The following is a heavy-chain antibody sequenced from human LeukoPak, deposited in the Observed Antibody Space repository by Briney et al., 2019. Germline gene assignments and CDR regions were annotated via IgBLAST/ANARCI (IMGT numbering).Heavy chain of an antibody. Sequence: PSETLSLTCTASGGSISTYYWSWIRQPPGKGLEWIGYIYYTGSTNYNPSLKSRVTMSVDTSKNQFSLKLTSVTAADTAVYYCANSRPYYDILTGQSDDAFDIWGQGTMVTVSS. CDR3: ANSRPYYDILTGQSDDAFDI. CDR1: GGSISTYY. CDR2: IYYTGST. J-gene: IGHJ3*02. V-gene: IGHV4-59*01. D-gene: IGHD3-9*01.